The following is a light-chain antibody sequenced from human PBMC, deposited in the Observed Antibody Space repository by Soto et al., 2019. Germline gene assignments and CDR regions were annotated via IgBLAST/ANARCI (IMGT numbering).Light chain of an antibody. CDR1: SSDVGAYIF. CDR3: SIYADGNNVI. V-gene: IGLV2-8*01. CDR2: EVN. Sequence: QSAPTQPPSASGSPGQSVAISCTGTSSDVGAYIFVSWYQQHPGKAPKLMIYEVNKRPSGVPDRFSGSKSGNTASLTVSGLQAEDEADYYCSIYADGNNVIFGGGTKLTVL. J-gene: IGLJ2*01.